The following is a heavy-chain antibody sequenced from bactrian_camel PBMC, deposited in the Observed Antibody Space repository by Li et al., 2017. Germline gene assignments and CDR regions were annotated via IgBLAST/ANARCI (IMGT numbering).Heavy chain of an antibody. CDR3: AVMNNWSFSY. Sequence: HVQLVESGGGLVQAGGSLRLSCAVSGHHDRPNTLGWLRQAPGKEREEVAAIFVVGATYYADSVKGRFTISRDTAKNTIYLQLNSLKPEDRAVYYCAVMNNWSFSYWGQGTQVTVS. V-gene: IGHV3S53*01. D-gene: IGHD1*01. CDR2: IFVVGAT. J-gene: IGHJ6*01. CDR1: GHHDRPNT.